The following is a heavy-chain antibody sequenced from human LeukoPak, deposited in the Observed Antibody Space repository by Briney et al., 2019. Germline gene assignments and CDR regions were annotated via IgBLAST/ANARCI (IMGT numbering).Heavy chain of an antibody. J-gene: IGHJ6*02. D-gene: IGHD2-15*01. V-gene: IGHV3-23*01. Sequence: GGSLRLSCAASGFTFSSYAMSWVRQAPGKGLEWVSAISGSGGSTYYADSVKGRFTISRDNSKNTLYLQMNSLRAEDTAVYHCAKSLGYCSGGSCYVERGYYYGMDVWGQGTTVTVSS. CDR1: GFTFSSYA. CDR2: ISGSGGST. CDR3: AKSLGYCSGGSCYVERGYYYGMDV.